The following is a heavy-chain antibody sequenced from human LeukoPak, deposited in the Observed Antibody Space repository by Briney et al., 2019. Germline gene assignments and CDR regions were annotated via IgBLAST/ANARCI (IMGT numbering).Heavy chain of an antibody. CDR1: GGSISSSSYY. D-gene: IGHD1-7*01. V-gene: IGHV4-39*01. CDR3: ASPKTGTTSYFDY. Sequence: PSETLSLTCTVSGGSISSSSYYWGWIRQTPGKGLEWIGSIYYSGSTYYNPSLKSRVTISVDTSKNQFSLKLSSVTAADTAVYYCASPKTGTTSYFDYWGQGTLVTVSS. CDR2: IYYSGST. J-gene: IGHJ4*02.